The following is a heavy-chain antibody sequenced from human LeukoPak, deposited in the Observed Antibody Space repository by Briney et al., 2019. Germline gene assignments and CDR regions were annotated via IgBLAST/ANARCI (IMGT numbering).Heavy chain of an antibody. Sequence: PSETLSLTCAVYGGSFSGYYWSWIRQPPGKGLEWIGEINHSGSTNYNPSLKSRVTISVDTSKNQFSLKLSSVTAADTAVYYCARGYSYGPTTKYYFDYWGQGTLVTVSS. J-gene: IGHJ4*02. CDR1: GGSFSGYY. V-gene: IGHV4-34*01. CDR3: ARGYSYGPTTKYYFDY. D-gene: IGHD5-18*01. CDR2: INHSGST.